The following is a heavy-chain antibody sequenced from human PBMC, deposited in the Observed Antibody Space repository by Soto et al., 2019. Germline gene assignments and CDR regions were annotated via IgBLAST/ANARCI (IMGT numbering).Heavy chain of an antibody. V-gene: IGHV3-23*01. Sequence: EGSLRLSCAGSGFTFRNNAMSWVRQTPGKGLEWVSGISGSGDTTYNADSVKGRFTLSRDNSKSTLFLQMNNLRVDDTAVYYCARDLSYGGLDYWGQGVLVTVSS. CDR3: ARDLSYGGLDY. D-gene: IGHD3-10*01. J-gene: IGHJ4*02. CDR1: GFTFRNNA. CDR2: ISGSGDTT.